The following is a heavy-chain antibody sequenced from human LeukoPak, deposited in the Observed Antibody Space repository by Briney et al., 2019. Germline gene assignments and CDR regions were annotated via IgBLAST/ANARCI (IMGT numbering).Heavy chain of an antibody. J-gene: IGHJ4*02. Sequence: SVKDSCKASRGTLSSYAISWVRQAPGQGREWMGGIIPIFGTANYAQKLQGRVTITTDESTSTACMELNSLSSEETDVYYCARGYSGYEFDYWGQGTLVTVSS. D-gene: IGHD5-12*01. V-gene: IGHV1-69*05. CDR2: IIPIFGTA. CDR3: ARGYSGYEFDY. CDR1: RGTLSSYA.